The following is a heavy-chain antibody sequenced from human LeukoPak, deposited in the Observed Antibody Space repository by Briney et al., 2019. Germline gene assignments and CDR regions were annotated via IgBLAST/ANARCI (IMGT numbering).Heavy chain of an antibody. Sequence: SETLSLTCTVSGGSISSYYWSWIRQPPGKGLEWIGYIYYSGSTNYNPSLKSRATISVDTSKNQFSLKLSSVTAADTAVYYCARSTGVHNWFDPWGQGTLVTVSS. CDR3: ARSTGVHNWFDP. CDR1: GGSISSYY. CDR2: IYYSGST. D-gene: IGHD4-23*01. V-gene: IGHV4-59*08. J-gene: IGHJ5*02.